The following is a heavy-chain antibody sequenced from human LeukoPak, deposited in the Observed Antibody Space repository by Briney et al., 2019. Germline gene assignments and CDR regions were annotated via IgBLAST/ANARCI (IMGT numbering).Heavy chain of an antibody. CDR1: GFTFSSYG. Sequence: GRSLRPSCAASGFTFSSYGMHWVRQAPGKGLEWVAVISYDGSNKYYADSVKGRFTISRDNSKNTLYLQMNSLRAEDTAVYYCARLQVTCFDYWGQGTLVTVSS. CDR3: ARLQVTCFDY. V-gene: IGHV3-30*03. CDR2: ISYDGSNK. J-gene: IGHJ4*02. D-gene: IGHD2-21*02.